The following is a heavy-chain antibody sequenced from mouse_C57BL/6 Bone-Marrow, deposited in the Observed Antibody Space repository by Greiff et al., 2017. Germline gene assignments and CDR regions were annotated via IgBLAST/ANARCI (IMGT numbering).Heavy chain of an antibody. V-gene: IGHV5-6*01. CDR2: ISSGGSYT. CDR3: ARLAGTYFDY. CDR1: GFTFSSYG. J-gene: IGHJ2*01. Sequence: EVKVVESGGDLVKPGGSLKLSCAASGFTFSSYGMSWVRQTPDKRLEWVATISSGGSYTYYPDSVKGRFTISRDNAKNTLDLQMSSLKSEDTAMYYCARLAGTYFDYWGQGTTLTVSS. D-gene: IGHD4-1*01.